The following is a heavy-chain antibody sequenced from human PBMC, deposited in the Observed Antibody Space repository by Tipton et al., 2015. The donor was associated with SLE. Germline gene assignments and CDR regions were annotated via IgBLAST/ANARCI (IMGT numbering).Heavy chain of an antibody. V-gene: IGHV4-39*01. CDR1: RGSINKSGFY. D-gene: IGHD4-23*01. J-gene: IGHJ5*02. CDR2: VYYSGST. CDR3: ARRGRSTVVTPWFDP. Sequence: TLSLTCTVSRGSINKSGFYWGWIRQPPGKGLGWIGSVYYSGSTYYSPSLKSRVTISVDTSKNQFSLNLSSVTAADTAVYYCARRGRSTVVTPWFDPWGQGTLVTVSS.